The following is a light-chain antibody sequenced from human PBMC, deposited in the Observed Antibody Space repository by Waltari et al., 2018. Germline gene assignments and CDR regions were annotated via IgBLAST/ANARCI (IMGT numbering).Light chain of an antibody. CDR3: QQLNSYPYT. CDR1: QGISSY. CDR2: AAS. V-gene: IGKV1-9*01. J-gene: IGKJ2*01. Sequence: DIQLTQSPSFLSVSVGHRVTITCRASQGISSYLAWYQQKPGKAPKLLIYAASTLQSGVPSRFSGGGSGTKFTLTISSLQPEDFAIFYCQQLNSYPYTFGQGTKLEIK.